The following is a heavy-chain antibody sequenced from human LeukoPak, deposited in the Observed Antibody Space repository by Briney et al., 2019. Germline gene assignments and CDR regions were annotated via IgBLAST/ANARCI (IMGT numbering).Heavy chain of an antibody. CDR2: MNPNSGNA. Sequence: ASVKVSCKASGYTFTSHDTNWVRQATGQGLEWMGWMNPNSGNAGYAQKFQGRVTITTDESTSTAYMELSSLRSEDTAVYYCARSSYDFWSGYYSHWGQGTLVTVSS. D-gene: IGHD3-3*01. J-gene: IGHJ4*02. CDR1: GYTFTSHD. V-gene: IGHV1-8*01. CDR3: ARSSYDFWSGYYSH.